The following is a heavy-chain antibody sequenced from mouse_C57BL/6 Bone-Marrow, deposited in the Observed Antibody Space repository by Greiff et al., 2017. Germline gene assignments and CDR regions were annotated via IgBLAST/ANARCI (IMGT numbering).Heavy chain of an antibody. V-gene: IGHV5-17*01. CDR1: GFTFSDYG. Sequence: EVQRVESGGGLVKPGGSLKLSCAASGFTFSDYGMHWVRQAPEKGLEGVAYISSGSSTIYYADTVKGRFTISRDNAKNTLFLQMTSLRSEDTAMYYCARGRRGFAYWGQGTLVTVSA. CDR2: ISSGSSTI. CDR3: ARGRRGFAY. J-gene: IGHJ3*01.